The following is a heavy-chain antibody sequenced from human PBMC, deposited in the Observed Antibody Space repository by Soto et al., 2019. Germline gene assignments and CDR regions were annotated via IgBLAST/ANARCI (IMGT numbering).Heavy chain of an antibody. CDR2: IYYSGST. D-gene: IGHD2-2*01. J-gene: IGHJ6*02. V-gene: IGHV4-31*03. Sequence: SETLSLTCTVSGGSISSGGYYWSWIRQHPGKGLEWIGYIYYSGSTYYNPSLKSRVTISVDTSKNQFSLKLSSVTAADTAVYYCARARRVRVXVPAARTNYYYYYGMDVWGQGTTVTVSS. CDR3: ARARRVRVXVPAARTNYYYYYGMDV. CDR1: GGSISSGGYY.